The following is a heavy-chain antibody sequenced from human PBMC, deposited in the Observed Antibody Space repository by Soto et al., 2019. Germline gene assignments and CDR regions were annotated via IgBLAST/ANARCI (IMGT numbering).Heavy chain of an antibody. Sequence: ASAKVSCKASGYTFTSYGISWVRQAPGQGLEWMGWISAYNGNTNYAQKLQGRVTMTTDTSTSTAYMELRSLRSDDTAVYYCARPSIVVVPAATSGYYYGMDVWGQGTTVTVSS. V-gene: IGHV1-18*04. CDR1: GYTFTSYG. CDR2: ISAYNGNT. CDR3: ARPSIVVVPAATSGYYYGMDV. D-gene: IGHD2-2*01. J-gene: IGHJ6*02.